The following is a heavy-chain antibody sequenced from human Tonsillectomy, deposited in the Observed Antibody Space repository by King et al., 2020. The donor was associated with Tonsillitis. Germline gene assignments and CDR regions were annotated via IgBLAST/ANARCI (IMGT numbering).Heavy chain of an antibody. J-gene: IGHJ3*01. CDR1: GFTFSSYE. D-gene: IGHD3-3*01. Sequence: VQLVESGGGLVQPGGSLRLSCAVYGFTFSSYEMNWVRQAPGKGLEWITYISTSGSNVYYADSVKGRFTISRDNAKNSLYLQMKSLRAEDTAVYYCARGVESRGPGTMVTVSS. V-gene: IGHV3-48*03. CDR2: ISTSGSNV. CDR3: ARGVES.